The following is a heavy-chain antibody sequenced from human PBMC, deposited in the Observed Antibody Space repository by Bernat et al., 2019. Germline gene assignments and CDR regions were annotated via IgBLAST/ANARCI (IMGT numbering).Heavy chain of an antibody. D-gene: IGHD5-18*01. J-gene: IGHJ4*02. V-gene: IGHV3-23*01. CDR3: EKGPTAAMAWPQHKD. Sequence: EVQQLESGGGLVQPGGSLRLSCAASGFTFSSYAMSWVRQAPGKGLEWVSAIIGSGRSTYYADSVMGRFTISRDNSKNTLYLQMNSLRAEDTAVYYCEKGPTAAMAWPQHKDWGQGTLVTVSS. CDR1: GFTFSSYA. CDR2: IIGSGRST.